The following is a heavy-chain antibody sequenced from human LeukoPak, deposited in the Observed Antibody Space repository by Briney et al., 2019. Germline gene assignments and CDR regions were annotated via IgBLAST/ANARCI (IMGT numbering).Heavy chain of an antibody. CDR3: ARDQGCSSTSCHMDFDY. V-gene: IGHV1-2*02. CDR2: INPNSGGT. D-gene: IGHD2-2*01. Sequence: GASVKVSCKASGYTFTGYYMHWVRQAPGQGLEWMGWINPNSGGTNYAQKFQGRVTMTRDTSISTAYMELSRLRSGDTAVYYCARDQGCSSTSCHMDFDYWGQGTLVTVSS. CDR1: GYTFTGYY. J-gene: IGHJ4*02.